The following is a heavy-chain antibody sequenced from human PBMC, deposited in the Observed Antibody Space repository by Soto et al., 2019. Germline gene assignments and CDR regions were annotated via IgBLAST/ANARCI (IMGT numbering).Heavy chain of an antibody. CDR3: ARAPVGNFWSGYYIWYGMGV. Sequence: GASVKVSCKASGYTFTGYYMHWVRQAPGQGLEWMGWINPNSGGTNYAQKFQGWVTMTRDTSISTAYMELSRLRSDDTAVYYCARAPVGNFWSGYYIWYGMGVWGQGTTVTV. CDR2: INPNSGGT. V-gene: IGHV1-2*04. CDR1: GYTFTGYY. J-gene: IGHJ6*02. D-gene: IGHD3-3*01.